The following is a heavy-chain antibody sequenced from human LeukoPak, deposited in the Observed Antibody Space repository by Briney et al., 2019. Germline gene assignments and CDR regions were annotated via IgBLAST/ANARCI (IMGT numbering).Heavy chain of an antibody. CDR1: GGSINSHY. CDR3: ARILRFFECFSDGAFDI. Sequence: PSETLSLTCTVSGGSINSHYWSWIRQPPGKGLEWIGYINYSRGTDYNPSLKSRVTLSIDTSKNQFSLRLTSVTAADTAVYYCARILRFFECFSDGAFDIWGQGTMVTVSS. CDR2: INYSRGT. V-gene: IGHV4-59*11. D-gene: IGHD3-3*01. J-gene: IGHJ3*02.